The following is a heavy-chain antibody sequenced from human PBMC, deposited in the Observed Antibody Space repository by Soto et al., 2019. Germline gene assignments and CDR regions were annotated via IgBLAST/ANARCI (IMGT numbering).Heavy chain of an antibody. CDR3: AKVWMDV. J-gene: IGHJ6*02. D-gene: IGHD3-10*01. CDR2: IYASDST. CDR1: GLTVSSYA. V-gene: IGHV3-53*01. Sequence: EVQLVESGGGWIQPGGSLRLSCAVSGLTVSSYAMSWVRQAPGEGLEWVSVIYASDSTHYADSVKGRFTISRDNSKNTLFLQMNSLRAEDTAVYYCAKVWMDVWGQGTTVTVS.